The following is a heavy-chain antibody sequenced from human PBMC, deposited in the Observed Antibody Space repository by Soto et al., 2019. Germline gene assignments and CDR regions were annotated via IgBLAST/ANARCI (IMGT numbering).Heavy chain of an antibody. J-gene: IGHJ5*02. CDR2: IYWDDAK. V-gene: IGHV2-5*02. CDR3: AHRNTGTSFGNWFDP. D-gene: IGHD1-1*01. Sequence: QITLKESGPTLVKPTQTLTLTCTFSGFTLSTSGVGVAWIRQPPGKALECLALIYWDDAKRYSPSLKNRLTITKVTSKNQVVLTMTNMDPVDTATYYCAHRNTGTSFGNWFDPWGQGTLVTVSS. CDR1: GFTLSTSGVG.